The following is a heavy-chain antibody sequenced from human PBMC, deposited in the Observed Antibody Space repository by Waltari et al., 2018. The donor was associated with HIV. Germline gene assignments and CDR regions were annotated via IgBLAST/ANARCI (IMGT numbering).Heavy chain of an antibody. CDR2: IKHDGSEK. V-gene: IGHV3-7*01. Sequence: EVQLVESGGGLVQPGGSLRPSCAASGFTFSSYWMRWVPQAPGKGLEWVANIKHDGSEKYYVGSVKGRFTISRDNAKSSLYLQMNSLRAEDTAVYYCARGDNWNSNWFDPWGQGTLVTVSS. J-gene: IGHJ5*02. CDR1: GFTFSSYW. D-gene: IGHD1-7*01. CDR3: ARGDNWNSNWFDP.